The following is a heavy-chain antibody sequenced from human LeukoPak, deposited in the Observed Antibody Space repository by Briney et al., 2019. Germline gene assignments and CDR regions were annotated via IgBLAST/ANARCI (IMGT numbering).Heavy chain of an antibody. D-gene: IGHD6-19*01. V-gene: IGHV3-13*01. CDR3: TRGGIQVSGIDEIDH. CDR1: GFTFTKYD. Sequence: GVSLRLSCAASGFTFTKYDMHWVRQATGGGLEWVSAIGIYGDTYYTGSVKGRFTISRENAKNSLYLQMDSLRAEDTAVYYCTRGGIQVSGIDEIDHWGQGTLVTVSS. CDR2: IGIYGDT. J-gene: IGHJ4*02.